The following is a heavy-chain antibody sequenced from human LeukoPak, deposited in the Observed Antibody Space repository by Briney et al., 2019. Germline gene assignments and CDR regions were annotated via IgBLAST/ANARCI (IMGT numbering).Heavy chain of an antibody. CDR2: IYYTGGT. J-gene: IGHJ4*02. Sequence: SGTLSLTCTVSGGSISSGAYYWSWIRQHPGKGLEWIGYIYYTGGTYYNPSLKSRLNISIDTSKNQFSLKLSSVTAADTAFYYCARDVGATYFDYWGQGTLVTVSS. V-gene: IGHV4-31*03. CDR3: ARDVGATYFDY. CDR1: GGSISSGAYY. D-gene: IGHD1-26*01.